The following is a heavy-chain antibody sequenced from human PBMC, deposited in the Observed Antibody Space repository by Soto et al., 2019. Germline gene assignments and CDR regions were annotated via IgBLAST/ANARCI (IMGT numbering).Heavy chain of an antibody. CDR3: AKDGVNYDSSGYYAYFDY. D-gene: IGHD3-22*01. CDR1: GFTFSSYA. Sequence: GGSLRLSCAASGFTFSSYAMSGVRQAPGKGLEWVSGISAGGGDTYYADSVKGRFTISRDNSKNTLYLQMNSLRAEDTAVYYCAKDGVNYDSSGYYAYFDYWGQGTLVTVSS. J-gene: IGHJ4*02. CDR2: ISAGGGDT. V-gene: IGHV3-23*01.